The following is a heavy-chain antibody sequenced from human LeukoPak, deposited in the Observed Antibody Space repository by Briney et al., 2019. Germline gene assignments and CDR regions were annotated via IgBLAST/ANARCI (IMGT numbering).Heavy chain of an antibody. CDR2: ISGSSSYI. J-gene: IGHJ4*02. CDR1: GFTFSSYS. V-gene: IGHV3-21*01. Sequence: PGGSLRLSCAASGFTFSSYSMNWVRQAPGKGLEWVSSISGSSSYIYYADSVKGRFTMSRDNAKNSLYLQMNSLRAEDTAFYYCARGSSLAYWGQGTLVTVSS. D-gene: IGHD6-6*01. CDR3: ARGSSLAY.